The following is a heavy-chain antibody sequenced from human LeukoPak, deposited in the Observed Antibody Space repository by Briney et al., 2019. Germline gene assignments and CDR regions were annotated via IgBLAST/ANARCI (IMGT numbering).Heavy chain of an antibody. CDR3: ARDGYDLDTPMVSTIFDS. CDR2: IWYDGSNK. CDR1: GLTFSSYG. V-gene: IGHV3-33*01. J-gene: IGHJ4*02. D-gene: IGHD5-18*01. Sequence: GGSLRLSCAVSGLTFSSYGMHWVRQAPGKGLEWVAVIWYDGSNKYYADSVKGRFTISRDNSRKTLYLQMNSLRTEDTAVYYCARDGYDLDTPMVSTIFDSWGQGTLVTVSS.